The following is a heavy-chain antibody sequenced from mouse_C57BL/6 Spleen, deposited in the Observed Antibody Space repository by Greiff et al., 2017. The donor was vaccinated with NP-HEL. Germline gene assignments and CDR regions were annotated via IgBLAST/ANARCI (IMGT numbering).Heavy chain of an antibody. J-gene: IGHJ1*03. CDR1: GYTFTDYN. CDR3: ARITVVAHWYFDV. D-gene: IGHD1-1*01. CDR2: INPNNGGT. Sequence: VQLQQSGPELVKPGASVKMSCKASGYTFTDYNMHWVKQSHGKSLEWIGYINPNNGGTNYNQKFKGTATLTVNKSSSTAYMELRSLTSEESAVYYCARITVVAHWYFDVWGTGTTVTVSS. V-gene: IGHV1-22*01.